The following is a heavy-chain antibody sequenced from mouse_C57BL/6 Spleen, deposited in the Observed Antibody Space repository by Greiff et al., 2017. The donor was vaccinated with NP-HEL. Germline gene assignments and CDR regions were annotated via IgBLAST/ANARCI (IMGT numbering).Heavy chain of an antibody. CDR1: GFNIKDYY. CDR2: IDPEDGDT. V-gene: IGHV14-1*01. J-gene: IGHJ2*01. Sequence: LVESGAELVRPGASVKLSCTASGFNIKDYYMHWVKQRPEQGLEWIGRIDPEDGDTEYGPQFQGKATMTADTSSTTAYLQLSSLTSEDTAVYYCTTSGNPYYFDYWGQGTTLTVSS. CDR3: TTSGNPYYFDY. D-gene: IGHD2-1*01.